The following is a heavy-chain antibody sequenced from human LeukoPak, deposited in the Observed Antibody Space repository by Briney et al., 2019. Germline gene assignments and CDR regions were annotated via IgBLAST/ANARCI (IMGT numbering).Heavy chain of an antibody. CDR1: GGSINDAS. J-gene: IGHJ4*02. D-gene: IGHD3-10*01. CDR2: IYHSGGT. Sequence: SETLSLTCTVYGGSINDASWNWIRKPPGQGLEWIGYIYHSGGTNYNPSLKSRVTISLDTSKNQFSLKLSSVTAADTAVYYCARVGTYYRSLDSWGQGNLVTVSS. V-gene: IGHV4-59*01. CDR3: ARVGTYYRSLDS.